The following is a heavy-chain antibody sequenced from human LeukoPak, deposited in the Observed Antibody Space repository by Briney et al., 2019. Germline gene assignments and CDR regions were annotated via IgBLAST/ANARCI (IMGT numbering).Heavy chain of an antibody. CDR2: IHYTGST. CDR1: GVSISSNTYD. CDR3: ERHRSNRGFPSFDI. V-gene: IGHV4-39*01. D-gene: IGHD3-10*01. J-gene: IGHJ3*02. Sequence: SETLSLTCAVSGVSISSNTYDWGWIRQPPGLGLEWIGSIHYTGSTYYNPSLNSRVTVSVDTSNNQLSLKLTSVTASDAAVYYLERHRSNRGFPSFDIWGQGTMVAVSS.